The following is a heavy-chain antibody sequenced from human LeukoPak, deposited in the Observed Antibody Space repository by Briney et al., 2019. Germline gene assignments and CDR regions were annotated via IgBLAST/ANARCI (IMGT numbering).Heavy chain of an antibody. D-gene: IGHD2-2*02. CDR1: GFAFSSYA. CDR3: AREFSYCSSTSCYNTQGVLDY. J-gene: IGHJ4*02. V-gene: IGHV3-30*01. Sequence: GGSLRLSCAASGFAFSSYAMHWVRQAPGKGLEWVAVISYDGSNKYYADSAKGRFTISRDNSKNTLYLQMNSLRAEDTAVYYCAREFSYCSSTSCYNTQGVLDYWGQGTLVTVSS. CDR2: ISYDGSNK.